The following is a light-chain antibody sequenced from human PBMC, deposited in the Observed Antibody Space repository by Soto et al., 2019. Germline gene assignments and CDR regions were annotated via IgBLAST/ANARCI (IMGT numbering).Light chain of an antibody. CDR1: QGISSY. CDR3: QQRNRYPPT. J-gene: IGKJ4*01. CDR2: AAS. V-gene: IGKV1-9*01. Sequence: IQLTQSPSSLSASVGYRVTITCRASQGISSYLAWYQQKPGKAPKLLIYAASTLQSGVPTRVSESASGTDFTSTISSLQAEYYATYYCQQRNRYPPTFDGGPEVEIK.